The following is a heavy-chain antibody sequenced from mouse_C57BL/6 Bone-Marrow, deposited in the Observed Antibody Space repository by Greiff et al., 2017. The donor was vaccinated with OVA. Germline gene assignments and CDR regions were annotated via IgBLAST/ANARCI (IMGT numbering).Heavy chain of an antibody. CDR2: ISSGSSTI. J-gene: IGHJ1*03. V-gene: IGHV5-17*01. CDR3: ARKSYYYGSWYFDV. D-gene: IGHD1-1*01. CDR1: GFTFSDYG. Sequence: EVKLMESGGGLVKPGGSLKLSCAASGFTFSDYGMHWVRQAPEKGLEWVAYISSGSSTIYYADTVKGRFTISRDNAKNTLFLQMTSLRSEDTDMYYCARKSYYYGSWYFDVWGTGTTVTVSS.